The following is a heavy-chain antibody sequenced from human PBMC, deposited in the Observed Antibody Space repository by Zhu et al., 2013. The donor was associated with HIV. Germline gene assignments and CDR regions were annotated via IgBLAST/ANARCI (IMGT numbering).Heavy chain of an antibody. V-gene: IGHV1-69*01. Sequence: QVQLVQSGAEVKKPGSSVKVSCKASGGTFSSYAISWVRQAPGQGLEWMGGIIPIFGTANYAQKFQGRVTITADESTSTAYMELSSLRSEDTAVYYCARDGPADVIGSGYGMDVWGPRDHGHRLL. D-gene: IGHD3-10*01. CDR1: GGTFSSYA. CDR3: ARDGPADVIGSGYGMDV. J-gene: IGHJ6*01. CDR2: IIPIFGTA.